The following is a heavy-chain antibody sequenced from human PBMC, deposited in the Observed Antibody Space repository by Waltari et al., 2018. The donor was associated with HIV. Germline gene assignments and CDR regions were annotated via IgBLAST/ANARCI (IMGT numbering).Heavy chain of an antibody. J-gene: IGHJ6*02. Sequence: EVQLVESVGGLVQPGGYLTLSCAASGFTVGTTTMSLVRQAPGKGLEWVSVIYSGGSTYYADSVKGRFTISRDNSKNTLYLQMNSLRAEDTAVYYCASIAYCGGDCYPRGMDVWGQGTTVTVSS. D-gene: IGHD2-21*02. CDR1: GFTVGTTT. V-gene: IGHV3-66*01. CDR3: ASIAYCGGDCYPRGMDV. CDR2: IYSGGST.